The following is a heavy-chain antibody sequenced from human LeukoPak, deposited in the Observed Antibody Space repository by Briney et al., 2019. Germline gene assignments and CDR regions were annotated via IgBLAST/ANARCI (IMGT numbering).Heavy chain of an antibody. J-gene: IGHJ4*02. D-gene: IGHD3-3*01. CDR3: ARDAIFGVQDDY. V-gene: IGHV1-18*01. Sequence: ASVKVSCKASGYTFTSYGIGWVRQAPGQGLEWMGWISAYNGNTNYAQKLQGRVTMTTDTSTSTAYMELRSLRSDDTAVYYCARDAIFGVQDDYWGQGTLVTVSS. CDR2: ISAYNGNT. CDR1: GYTFTSYG.